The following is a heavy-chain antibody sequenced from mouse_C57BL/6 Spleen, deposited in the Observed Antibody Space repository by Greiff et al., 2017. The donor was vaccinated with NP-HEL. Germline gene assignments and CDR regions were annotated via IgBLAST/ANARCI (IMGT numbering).Heavy chain of an antibody. CDR3: ARQDYVSSPAWFAY. J-gene: IGHJ3*01. CDR1: GYTFTSYW. CDR2: IDPNSGGT. V-gene: IGHV1-72*01. Sequence: VQLQQPGAELVKPGASVKLSCKASGYTFTSYWMHWVKQRPGRGLEWIGRIDPNSGGTKYNEKFKSKATLTVDKPSSTAYMQLSSLTSEDSAVYYCARQDYVSSPAWFAYWGQGTLVTVSA. D-gene: IGHD1-1*01.